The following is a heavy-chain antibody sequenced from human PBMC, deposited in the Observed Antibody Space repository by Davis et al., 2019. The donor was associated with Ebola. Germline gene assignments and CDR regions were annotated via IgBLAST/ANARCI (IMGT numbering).Heavy chain of an antibody. CDR1: GYNFAAYW. Sequence: GESLKISCQTSGYNFAAYWIGWVRQTPGKGLEWMGIIYAGDSDSRYSPSFEGQVIISVDRSIKTAFLQWKSLRASDTAIYYCARQESLYGWSDYWGQGTLVTVSS. CDR2: IYAGDSDS. D-gene: IGHD2-8*01. V-gene: IGHV5-51*01. CDR3: ARQESLYGWSDY. J-gene: IGHJ4*02.